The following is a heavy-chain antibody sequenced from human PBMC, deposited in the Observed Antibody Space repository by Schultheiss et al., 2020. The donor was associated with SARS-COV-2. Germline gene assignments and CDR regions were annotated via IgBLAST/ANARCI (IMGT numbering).Heavy chain of an antibody. J-gene: IGHJ4*02. CDR3: ARSRRGWYAFDY. V-gene: IGHV4-59*08. Sequence: SETLSLTCTVSGDSISSYYWSWIRQPPGKGLEWIGYISYSGSAKYNPSLKGRVTISVDTSKNQFSLKLSSVTAADTAVYYCARSRRGWYAFDYWGQGTLVTVSS. CDR2: ISYSGSA. D-gene: IGHD6-19*01. CDR1: GDSISSYY.